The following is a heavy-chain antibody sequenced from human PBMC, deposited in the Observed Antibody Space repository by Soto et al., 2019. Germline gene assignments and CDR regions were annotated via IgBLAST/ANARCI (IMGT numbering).Heavy chain of an antibody. CDR2: IYYSGST. D-gene: IGHD3-3*01. CDR1: GGSISSGGYY. J-gene: IGHJ6*02. CDR3: ARGVYPYDFWSGYRYGDV. V-gene: IGHV4-31*03. Sequence: PSETLSLTCTVSGGSISSGGYYWSWIRQHPGKGLEWIGYIYYSGSTYYNRSLKSRVTISVDTSKNQFSLKLSSVTAADTALYYCARGVYPYDFWSGYRYGDVWGQGTTVTVSS.